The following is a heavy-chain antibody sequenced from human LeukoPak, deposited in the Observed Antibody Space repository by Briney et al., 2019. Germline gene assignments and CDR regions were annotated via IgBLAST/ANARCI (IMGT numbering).Heavy chain of an antibody. CDR3: AKDLTPRGYDFWSGYPIIGNDAFDI. Sequence: PGGSLRLSCAASGFTFSSYAMSWVRQAPGKGLEWVSAISGSGGSTYYADSVKGRFTISRDNSKNTLYLQMNSLRAEDTAVYYCAKDLTPRGYDFWSGYPIIGNDAFDIWGQGTMVTVSS. CDR1: GFTFSSYA. J-gene: IGHJ3*02. V-gene: IGHV3-23*01. D-gene: IGHD3-3*01. CDR2: ISGSGGST.